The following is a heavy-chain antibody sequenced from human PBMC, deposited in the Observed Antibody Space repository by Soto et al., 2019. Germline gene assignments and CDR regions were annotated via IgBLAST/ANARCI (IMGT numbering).Heavy chain of an antibody. V-gene: IGHV4-30-2*01. J-gene: IGHJ4*02. Sequence: LSLTCAVSCGSISSGGYSWSWIRQPPGKGLEWIGYIYHSGSTYYNPSLKSRVTISVDRSKNQFSLKLSSVTAADTAVYYCARASTTVTTLDYWGQGTLVTVSS. D-gene: IGHD4-17*01. CDR1: CGSISSGGYS. CDR3: ARASTTVTTLDY. CDR2: IYHSGST.